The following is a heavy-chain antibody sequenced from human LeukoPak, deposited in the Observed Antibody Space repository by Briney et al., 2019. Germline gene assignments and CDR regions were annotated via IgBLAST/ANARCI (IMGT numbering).Heavy chain of an antibody. J-gene: IGHJ4*02. CDR3: ASIGGSSRAFDY. Sequence: SETLSLTCTVSGGSISSYYWSWIRQPPGKGLEWIGYIYYSGSTNYNPSLKSRVTISVDTSKNQFSLKLSSVTAADTAVYYCASIGGSSRAFDYWGQGTLVTVSS. V-gene: IGHV4-59*01. CDR2: IYYSGST. CDR1: GGSISSYY. D-gene: IGHD6-13*01.